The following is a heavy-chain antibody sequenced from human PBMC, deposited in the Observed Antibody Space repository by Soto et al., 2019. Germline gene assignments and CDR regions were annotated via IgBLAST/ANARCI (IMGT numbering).Heavy chain of an antibody. CDR2: ISGSGGST. V-gene: IGHV3-23*01. D-gene: IGHD1-26*01. J-gene: IGHJ4*02. Sequence: GGSLRLSCAASGFTFSSYAMSWVRQAPGKGLEWVSAISGSGGSTYYADSVKGRFTISRDNSKNTLYLQMNSLRAEDTAVYYCAKGAPMGGQQQTPFHYWGQETLVTVSS. CDR1: GFTFSSYA. CDR3: AKGAPMGGQQQTPFHY.